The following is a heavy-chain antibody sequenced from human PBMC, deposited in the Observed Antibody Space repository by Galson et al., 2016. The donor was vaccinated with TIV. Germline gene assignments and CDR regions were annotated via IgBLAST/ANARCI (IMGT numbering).Heavy chain of an antibody. CDR3: AKVVAAGGQNLEY. J-gene: IGHJ4*02. V-gene: IGHV3-48*03. CDR1: GFTFTDYE. D-gene: IGHD6-13*01. CDR2: IGRNGRTI. Sequence: SLRLSCAASGFTFTDYEFHWVRQAPGKGLEWVSYIGRNGRTIFYTDSVQGRFTISRDNAKNSLSLQMNSLRVEDTALYYCAKVVAAGGQNLEYWGQGTLVTVSS.